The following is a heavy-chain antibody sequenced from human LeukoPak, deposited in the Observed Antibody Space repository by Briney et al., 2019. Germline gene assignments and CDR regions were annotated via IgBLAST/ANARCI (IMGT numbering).Heavy chain of an antibody. CDR3: ARRRYSSSSGLNYYYYMDV. Sequence: SETLSLTCTVSGGSISSSSYYWGRIRQPPGKGLEWIGSIYYSGSTYYNPSLKSRVTISVDTSKNQFSLKLSSVTAADTAVYYCARRRYSSSSGLNYYYYMDVWGKGTTVTVSS. V-gene: IGHV4-39*01. D-gene: IGHD6-6*01. CDR2: IYYSGST. J-gene: IGHJ6*03. CDR1: GGSISSSSYY.